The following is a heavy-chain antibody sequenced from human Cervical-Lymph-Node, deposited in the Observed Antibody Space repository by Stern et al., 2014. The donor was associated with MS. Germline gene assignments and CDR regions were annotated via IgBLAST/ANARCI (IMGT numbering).Heavy chain of an antibody. CDR1: GFTFSTYA. CDR3: AKDLGRGVVVVPLYGLDV. D-gene: IGHD2-2*01. Sequence: EVQLVESGGGLVQPGGSLRLSCAASGFTFSTYAFSWVRQAPGTGLECVSSISDSGVYTYYADSVKGRFTISRDNSKSMLYLEMQSLRAEDTAVYHCAKDLGRGVVVVPLYGLDVWGQGTTVTVSS. J-gene: IGHJ6*02. V-gene: IGHV3-23*04. CDR2: ISDSGVYT.